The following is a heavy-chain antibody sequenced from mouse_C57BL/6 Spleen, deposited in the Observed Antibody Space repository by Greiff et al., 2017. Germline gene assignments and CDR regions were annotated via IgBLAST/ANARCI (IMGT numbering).Heavy chain of an antibody. D-gene: IGHD6-1*01. CDR2: LWNGGST. CDR3: ARGHFSWFAD. CDR1: GFSLPSYG. Sequence: VQLQQSGPGLVQPSQSLSITCTVSGFSLPSYGVHWVRQSPGKGLEWLGVLWNGGSTDSNAAFISRLSISKDNSKSQGVIKMNSLQADDTAIYYCARGHFSWFADWGQGTLVTVSA. V-gene: IGHV2-2*01. J-gene: IGHJ3*01.